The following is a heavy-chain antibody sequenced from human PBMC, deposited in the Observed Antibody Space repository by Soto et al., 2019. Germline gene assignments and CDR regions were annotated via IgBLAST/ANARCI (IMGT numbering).Heavy chain of an antibody. D-gene: IGHD4-17*01. Sequence: SVNVSCKASGGTFSSYAISWVRQAPGQGLEWMGGIIPIFGTANYAQKFQGRVTITADESTSTAYMELSSLRSEDTAVYYCARAPDYGGNYGSFDYWGQGTLVTVSS. J-gene: IGHJ4*02. CDR3: ARAPDYGGNYGSFDY. V-gene: IGHV1-69*13. CDR1: GGTFSSYA. CDR2: IIPIFGTA.